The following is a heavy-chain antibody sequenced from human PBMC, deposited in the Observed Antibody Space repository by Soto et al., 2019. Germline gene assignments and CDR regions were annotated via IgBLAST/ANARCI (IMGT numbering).Heavy chain of an antibody. CDR2: ISGSGGST. Sequence: PGGSLRLSCAASGFTFSSYAMSWVRQAPGKGLEWVSAISGSGGSTYYADSVKGRFTISRDNSKNTLYLQMNSLRAEDTAVYYCAKAAEDIVVVVAAEGMDVWGQGTTVTVSS. CDR1: GFTFSSYA. CDR3: AKAAEDIVVVVAAEGMDV. D-gene: IGHD2-15*01. J-gene: IGHJ6*02. V-gene: IGHV3-23*01.